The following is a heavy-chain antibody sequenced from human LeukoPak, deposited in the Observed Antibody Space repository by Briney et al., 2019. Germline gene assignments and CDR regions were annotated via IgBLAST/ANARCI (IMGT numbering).Heavy chain of an antibody. CDR1: GFTFSSYA. V-gene: IGHV3-23*01. D-gene: IGHD6-19*01. J-gene: IGHJ4*02. CDR2: FSGSGGST. CDR3: AKVLGKSSGWYYFDY. Sequence: GSLRLSCAASGFTFSSYAMSWFPQPPGKGLEWFSAFSGSGGSTYYADSVKGRFTISRDNSKNTLYLQMNSLRAEDTAVYYCAKVLGKSSGWYYFDYWGQGTLVTVSS.